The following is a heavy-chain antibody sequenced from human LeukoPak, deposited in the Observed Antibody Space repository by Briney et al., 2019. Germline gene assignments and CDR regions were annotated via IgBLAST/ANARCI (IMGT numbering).Heavy chain of an antibody. CDR3: ARAARLNYYYYVDV. CDR1: GGSFSGYY. CDR2: INHSGST. Sequence: SETLSLTCAVYGGSFSGYYWSWIRQPPGKGLEWIGEINHSGSTNYNPSLKSRVTISVDTSKNQFSLKLSSVTAADTAVYYCARAARLNYYYYVDVWGKGTTVTVSS. D-gene: IGHD6-6*01. J-gene: IGHJ6*03. V-gene: IGHV4-34*01.